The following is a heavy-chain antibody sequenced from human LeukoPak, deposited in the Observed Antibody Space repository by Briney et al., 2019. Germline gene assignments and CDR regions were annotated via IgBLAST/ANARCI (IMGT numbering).Heavy chain of an antibody. CDR2: ISNNGGYT. CDR1: GFTFSRYS. J-gene: IGHJ4*02. D-gene: IGHD2-15*01. Sequence: GGSLRLSCAASGFTFSRYSMNWVRQAPGKGLEWVSAISNNGGYTYYADSVQGRFTISRDNSKSTLCLQMNSLRAEDTAVYYCAKQLGYCSDGSCYFPYWGQGTLVTVSS. V-gene: IGHV3-23*01. CDR3: AKQLGYCSDGSCYFPY.